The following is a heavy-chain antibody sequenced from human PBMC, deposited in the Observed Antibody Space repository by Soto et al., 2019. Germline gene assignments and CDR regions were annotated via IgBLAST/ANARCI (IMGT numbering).Heavy chain of an antibody. D-gene: IGHD4-17*01. CDR1: GGYITNYY. CDR2: IFYSGNT. V-gene: IGHV4-59*01. Sequence: SETLSLTCTVSGGYITNYYWSWIRQPPGKGLEWIGYIFYSGNTNYNPSLRSRVTISVDTSKNQFSLRLSSVTAADTAVYYCARDSAYGAPFYSWAQRTLLTVSS. CDR3: ARDSAYGAPFYS. J-gene: IGHJ4*02.